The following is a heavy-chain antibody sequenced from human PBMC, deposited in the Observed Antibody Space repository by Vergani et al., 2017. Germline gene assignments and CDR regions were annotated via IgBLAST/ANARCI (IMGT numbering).Heavy chain of an antibody. CDR1: GFTSSSYS. CDR2: ISYDGSNK. V-gene: IGHV3-30*18. J-gene: IGHJ3*02. D-gene: IGHD3-10*01. CDR3: AKEGAPWFGERAFDI. Sequence: VQLVESGGGLVKPGGSLRPSCAAFGFTSSSYSMNWVRQAPGKGLEWVAVISYDGSNKYYADSVKGRFTISRDNSKNTLYLQMNSLRAEDTAVYYCAKEGAPWFGERAFDIWGQGTMVTVSS.